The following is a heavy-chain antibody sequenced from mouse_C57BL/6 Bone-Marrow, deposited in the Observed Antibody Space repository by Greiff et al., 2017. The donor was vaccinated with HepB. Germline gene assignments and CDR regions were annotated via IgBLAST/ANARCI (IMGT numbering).Heavy chain of an antibody. CDR2: INPYNGGT. CDR1: GYTFTDYY. D-gene: IGHD2-4*01. CDR3: ARFGDYEGDFDY. V-gene: IGHV1-19*01. J-gene: IGHJ2*01. Sequence: VQLKESGPVLVKPGASVKMSCKASGYTFTDYYMNWVKQSHGKSLEWIGVINPYNGGTSYNQKFKGKATLTVDKSSSTAYMELNSLTSEDSAVYYCARFGDYEGDFDYWGQGTTLTVSS.